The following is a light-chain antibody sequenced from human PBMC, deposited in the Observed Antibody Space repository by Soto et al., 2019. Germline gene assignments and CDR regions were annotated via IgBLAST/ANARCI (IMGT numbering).Light chain of an antibody. CDR3: LQQGTFPRP. Sequence: EIVLTQSPGTLSLSPGERATLSCRASQSVRSSYLAWYQQNAGQAPRLLLYGASSRATGIPDRFRGSGSGTEFTLTISRLELEDFAVYYCLQQGTFPRPFGQGTE. V-gene: IGKV3-20*01. CDR1: QSVRSSY. CDR2: GAS. J-gene: IGKJ1*01.